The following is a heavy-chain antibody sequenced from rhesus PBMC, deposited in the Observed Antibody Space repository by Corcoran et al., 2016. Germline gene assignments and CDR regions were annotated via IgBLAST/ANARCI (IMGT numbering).Heavy chain of an antibody. J-gene: IGHJ4*01. CDR2: IYGNSAST. D-gene: IGHD1-26*01. CDR3: ARDGRITGTTTFDY. Sequence: QVQLQQWGEGLVKPSETLSLTCAVYGGSISGYYYWSWIRQPPGKGLEWIGYIYGNSASTNYSPSRKNRVTISKDTSKNQFSRKLSSVTAADTAVYYCARDGRITGTTTFDYWGQGVLVTVSS. CDR1: GGSISGYYY. V-gene: IGHV4-73*01.